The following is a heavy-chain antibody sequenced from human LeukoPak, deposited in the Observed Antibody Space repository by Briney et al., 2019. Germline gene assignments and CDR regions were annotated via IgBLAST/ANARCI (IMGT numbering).Heavy chain of an antibody. CDR1: GFTFSSYE. D-gene: IGHD3-10*01. J-gene: IGHJ6*03. CDR2: ISSSGSTI. V-gene: IGHV3-48*03. Sequence: GGSLRLSCAASGFTFSSYEMNWVRQAPGKGLEWVSYISSSGSTIYYADSVKGRFTISRDNAKNSLYLQMNSLRAEDTAVYYCARVPFGVNYYYYYMDVWGKGTTVTISS. CDR3: ARVPFGVNYYYYYMDV.